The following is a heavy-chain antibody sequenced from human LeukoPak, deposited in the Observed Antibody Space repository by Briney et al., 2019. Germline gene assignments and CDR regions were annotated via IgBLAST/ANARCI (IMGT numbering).Heavy chain of an antibody. CDR2: ISGSGGWT. J-gene: IGHJ4*02. V-gene: IGHV3-23*01. CDR3: AKRGVVIRVILVGFHKEAYYFDS. D-gene: IGHD3-22*01. Sequence: GGSLRLPCAVSGITLSNYGMSWVRQAPGKGLEWVAGISGSGGWTNYADSVKGRFTISRDNPKNTLYLQMSSLRAEDTAVYFCAKRGVVIRVILVGFHKEAYYFDSWGQGALVTVSS. CDR1: GITLSNYG.